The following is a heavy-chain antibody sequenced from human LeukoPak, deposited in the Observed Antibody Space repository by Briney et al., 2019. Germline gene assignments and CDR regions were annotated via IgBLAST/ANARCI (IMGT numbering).Heavy chain of an antibody. J-gene: IGHJ4*02. Sequence: GGSLRLSCGAPGFTFSSYGMHWVRQAPGKGLEWVAVISYDGSNKYYADSVKGRFTISRDNSKNTLYLQMSSLRAEDTAVYYCVPLPIAVAGTHLLDYWGQGTLVTVSS. CDR1: GFTFSSYG. CDR3: VPLPIAVAGTHLLDY. V-gene: IGHV3-30*03. D-gene: IGHD6-19*01. CDR2: ISYDGSNK.